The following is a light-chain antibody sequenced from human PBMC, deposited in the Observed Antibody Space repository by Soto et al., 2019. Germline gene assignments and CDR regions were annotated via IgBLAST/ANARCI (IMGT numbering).Light chain of an antibody. V-gene: IGKV3-15*01. CDR3: QQYYDWPRT. CDR2: GAS. Sequence: ELVMTQSPATLSVSPGERATLSCRASQSVSTNLAWYLQKPGQAPRLLIYGASTRAPGIPTRFSGSGSGTGFTLTISSLQSEDFAVYYCQQYYDWPRTFGQGTKVEVK. CDR1: QSVSTN. J-gene: IGKJ1*01.